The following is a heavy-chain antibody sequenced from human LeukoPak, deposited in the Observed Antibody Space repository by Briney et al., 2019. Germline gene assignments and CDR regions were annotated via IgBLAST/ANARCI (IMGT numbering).Heavy chain of an antibody. D-gene: IGHD3-10*01. CDR3: ARDHLTMVRGTSDY. V-gene: IGHV1-18*01. CDR1: GYTFTSYG. Sequence: ASVKVSCKASGYTFTSYGISWVRQAPGQGLEWMGWISAYNGNTNYAQKLQGRVTMTTDTSTSTAYMELRSLRSDDTAVYYCARDHLTMVRGTSDYWGLGTLVTVSS. CDR2: ISAYNGNT. J-gene: IGHJ4*02.